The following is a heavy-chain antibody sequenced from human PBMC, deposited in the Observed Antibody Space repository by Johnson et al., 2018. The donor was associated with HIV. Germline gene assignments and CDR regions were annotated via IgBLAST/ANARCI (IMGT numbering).Heavy chain of an antibody. CDR2: ISYDGSNE. Sequence: QVQLVESGGGVVQPGRSLRLSCAASGFTFSSYAMHWVRQAPGKGLEWVAVISYDGSNEYYADSVQGRFTLSRDNSKNTLYLQMTSLRAEDTAVYYCAKAYSSSWYGLDAFDIWGQGTMVTVSS. J-gene: IGHJ3*02. D-gene: IGHD6-13*01. CDR1: GFTFSSYA. CDR3: AKAYSSSWYGLDAFDI. V-gene: IGHV3-30-3*01.